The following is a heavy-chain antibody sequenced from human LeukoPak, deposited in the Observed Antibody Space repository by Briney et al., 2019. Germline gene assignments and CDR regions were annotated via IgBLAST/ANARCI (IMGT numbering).Heavy chain of an antibody. CDR1: GYTFTSYD. Sequence: ALVKVSCKASGYTFTSYDITWVRQATGQGLEWMGWMNPNSGNTGYAQKFQGRVTMTRNTSISTAYMELSSLRSEDTAVYYCARGRPYYYDSSGYYYKDYWGQGTLVTVSS. D-gene: IGHD3-22*01. J-gene: IGHJ4*02. CDR2: MNPNSGNT. CDR3: ARGRPYYYDSSGYYYKDY. V-gene: IGHV1-8*01.